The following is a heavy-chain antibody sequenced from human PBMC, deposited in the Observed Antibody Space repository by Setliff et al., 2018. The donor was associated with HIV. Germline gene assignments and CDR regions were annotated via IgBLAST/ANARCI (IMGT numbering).Heavy chain of an antibody. CDR2: INHSGST. V-gene: IGHV4-34*01. J-gene: IGHJ6*03. CDR3: NIYYYYYMDV. Sequence: LSLTCAVYGGSFSGYYWSWIRQPPGKGLEWIGEINHSGSTNYNPSLKSRVTISVDTSKNQFSLKLSSVTAADTAVYYCNIYYYYYMDVWGKGTTGTVSS. CDR1: GGSFSGYY.